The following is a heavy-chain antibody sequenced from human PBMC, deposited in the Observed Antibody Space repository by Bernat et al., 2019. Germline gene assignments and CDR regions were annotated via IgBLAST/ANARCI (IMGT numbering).Heavy chain of an antibody. CDR1: GGSFCGYY. CDR3: ARGGRYQPLLYGDFDY. Sequence: QVQLQQWGAGLLKPSETLSLTCAVYGGSFCGYYWSWIRQPPGKGLEWIGEINHSGSTNYNPSLKSRVTISVDTSKNKVALKLSSVTAADTAVYYCARGGRYQPLLYGDFDYWGQGTLVTVSS. D-gene: IGHD2-2*02. V-gene: IGHV4-34*01. J-gene: IGHJ4*02. CDR2: INHSGST.